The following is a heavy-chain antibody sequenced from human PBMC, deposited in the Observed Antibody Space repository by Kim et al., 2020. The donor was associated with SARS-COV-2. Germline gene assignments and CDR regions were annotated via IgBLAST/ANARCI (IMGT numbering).Heavy chain of an antibody. V-gene: IGHV1-18*01. CDR1: GYTFTSYG. CDR2: ISAYNGNT. Sequence: ASVKVSCKASGYTFTSYGISWVRQAPGQGLEWMGWISAYNGNTNYAQKLQGRVTMTTDTSTSTAYMELRSLRSDDTAVYYCATGPDMVRGVIPPGYFDYWGQGTLVTVSS. CDR3: ATGPDMVRGVIPPGYFDY. D-gene: IGHD3-10*01. J-gene: IGHJ4*02.